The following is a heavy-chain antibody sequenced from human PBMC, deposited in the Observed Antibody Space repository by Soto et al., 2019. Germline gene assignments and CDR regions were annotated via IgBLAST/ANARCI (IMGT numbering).Heavy chain of an antibody. CDR3: VRESTWLRRFVFDY. J-gene: IGHJ4*02. D-gene: IGHD3-10*01. V-gene: IGHV3-48*01. CDR2: ISSSSSTI. CDR1: GFTFSSYS. Sequence: PGGSLRLSCAASGFTFSSYSMNWVRQAPGKGQEWVSYISSSSSTIYYADSVKGRFTISRDNAKNTLYLQMNSLRADDTAMYYCVRESTWLRRFVFDYWGQGTLVTVSS.